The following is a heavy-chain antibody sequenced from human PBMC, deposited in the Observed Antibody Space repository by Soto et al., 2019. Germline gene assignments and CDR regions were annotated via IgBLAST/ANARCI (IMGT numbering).Heavy chain of an antibody. CDR3: AKNFADSNPFYDS. V-gene: IGHV3-23*01. D-gene: IGHD2-15*01. Sequence: EVQLLDSGGGLVQPGGSLRLSCAASGFTFSNYAMTWVRQAPGKGLEWVSAISGSGRHVYYADSVQGLFTFSRDNSQNTLYLPMNSLRAEETAIYYCAKNFADSNPFYDSWGQGLLVTVSS. CDR2: ISGSGRHV. J-gene: IGHJ4*02. CDR1: GFTFSNYA.